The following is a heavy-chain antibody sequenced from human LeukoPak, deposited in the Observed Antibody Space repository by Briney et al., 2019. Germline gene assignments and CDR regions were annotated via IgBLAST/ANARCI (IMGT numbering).Heavy chain of an antibody. CDR3: AKRVNDAFDI. J-gene: IGHJ3*02. CDR2: ISGSGGST. D-gene: IGHD3-22*01. Sequence: GGSLRLSCAASGFTFSSYAMSWVRQAPGKGLEWVSVISGSGGSTYYADSVKGWFTISRDNSKNTLYLQMNSLRAEDTAVYYCAKRVNDAFDIWGQGTMVTVSS. V-gene: IGHV3-23*01. CDR1: GFTFSSYA.